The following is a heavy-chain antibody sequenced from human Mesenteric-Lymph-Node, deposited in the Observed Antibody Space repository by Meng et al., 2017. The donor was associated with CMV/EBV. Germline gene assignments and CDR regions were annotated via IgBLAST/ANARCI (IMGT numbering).Heavy chain of an antibody. CDR1: GGSITSSSYY. J-gene: IGHJ4*02. Sequence: SETLSLTCTVSGGSITSSSYYWGWIRQPPGEGLEWIGSIYYSGSTYYNPSLKSRVTISVDTSKNQFSLKLSSVTAADTAVYYCARDGNYYERGLFAYWGQGTLVTVSS. V-gene: IGHV4-39*07. D-gene: IGHD3-22*01. CDR2: IYYSGST. CDR3: ARDGNYYERGLFAY.